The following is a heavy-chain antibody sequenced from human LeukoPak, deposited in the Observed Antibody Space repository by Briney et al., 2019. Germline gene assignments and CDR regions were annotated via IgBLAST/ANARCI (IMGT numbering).Heavy chain of an antibody. CDR1: GFTFSDYY. V-gene: IGHV3-11*01. CDR2: ISSSGNTK. CDR3: ATQKNDFWSGASHDAFDI. Sequence: GGSLRLSCAASGFTFSDYYMSLIRQAPGKGLEWVSYISSSGNTKYYADSVKGRFTISRDNAKNSLYLQMNSLRAEDTAVYYCATQKNDFWSGASHDAFDIWGQGTMVNGSS. J-gene: IGHJ3*02. D-gene: IGHD3-3*01.